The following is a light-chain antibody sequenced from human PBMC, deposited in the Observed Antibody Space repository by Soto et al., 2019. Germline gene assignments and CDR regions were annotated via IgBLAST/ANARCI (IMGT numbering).Light chain of an antibody. J-gene: IGKJ4*01. V-gene: IGKV3-11*01. Sequence: EIVLTQSPATLSLSPGERANLSCRASQSVNSYLAWYHQKPGQGPRLLIYDASNRATGIPARFSGSGSGTDFTLTISSLEPEDLAVYYCQQRSNWPPAFGGGTKVEIK. CDR2: DAS. CDR3: QQRSNWPPA. CDR1: QSVNSY.